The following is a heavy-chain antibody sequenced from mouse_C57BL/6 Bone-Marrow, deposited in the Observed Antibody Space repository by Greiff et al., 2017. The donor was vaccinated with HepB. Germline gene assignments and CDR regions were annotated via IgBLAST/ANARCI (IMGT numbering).Heavy chain of an antibody. CDR1: GYSITSGYY. CDR2: ISYDGSN. V-gene: IGHV3-6*01. CDR3: AREGAVYYGYDGYWYFDV. D-gene: IGHD2-2*01. Sequence: ESGPGLVKPSQSLSLTCSVTGYSITSGYYWNWIRQFPGNKLEWMGYISYDGSNNYNPSLKNRISITRDTSKNQFFLKLNSVTTEDTATYYCAREGAVYYGYDGYWYFDVWGTGTTVTVSS. J-gene: IGHJ1*03.